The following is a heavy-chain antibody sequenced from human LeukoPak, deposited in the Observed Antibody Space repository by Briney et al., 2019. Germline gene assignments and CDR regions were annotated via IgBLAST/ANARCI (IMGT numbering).Heavy chain of an antibody. Sequence: SQILSLTCAISGDSVSSNRVAWNWVRQSPSRGLEWLRRTYYRSKWYYEYAVSVKSRITINSDTSKNQFSLQLNSVTPEDTAVYYCARGNWNDGTFIWGQGTMVTVSS. CDR3: ARGNWNDGTFI. D-gene: IGHD1-1*01. CDR1: GDSVSSNRVA. CDR2: TYYRSKWYY. J-gene: IGHJ3*02. V-gene: IGHV6-1*01.